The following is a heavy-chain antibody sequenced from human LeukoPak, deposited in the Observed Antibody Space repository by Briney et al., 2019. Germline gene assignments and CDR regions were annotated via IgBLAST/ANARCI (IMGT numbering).Heavy chain of an antibody. Sequence: PGGSLRLSCAASGFTFSSYAMSWVRQPPGKGLEWVSAISGTGDSTYYADSVKGRFTVSRDNSKNTLYLQMNSLRAEDTAIYYCAKDGSGSYPNWFDPWGQGTLVTVSS. CDR2: ISGTGDST. D-gene: IGHD3-10*01. CDR3: AKDGSGSYPNWFDP. CDR1: GFTFSSYA. J-gene: IGHJ5*02. V-gene: IGHV3-23*01.